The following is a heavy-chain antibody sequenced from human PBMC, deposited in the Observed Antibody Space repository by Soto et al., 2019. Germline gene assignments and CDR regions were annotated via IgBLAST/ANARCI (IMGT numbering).Heavy chain of an antibody. CDR3: ARALITFGGVIAYPGDY. J-gene: IGHJ4*02. CDR2: ISAYNGNT. Sequence: ASVKVSCKASRYTFTSYGISWVRQAPGQGLEWMGWISAYNGNTNYAQKLQGRVTMTTDTSTSTAYMELRSLRSDDTAVYYCARALITFGGVIAYPGDYWGQGTLVTVSS. V-gene: IGHV1-18*04. D-gene: IGHD3-16*02. CDR1: RYTFTSYG.